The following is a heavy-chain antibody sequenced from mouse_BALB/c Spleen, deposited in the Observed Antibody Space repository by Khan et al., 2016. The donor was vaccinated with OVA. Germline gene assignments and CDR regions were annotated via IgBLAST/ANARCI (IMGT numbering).Heavy chain of an antibody. V-gene: IGHV9-3-1*01. J-gene: IGHJ1*01. D-gene: IGHD4-1*02. CDR3: ARSNSYWYFEV. Sequence: QIQLVQSGPELKKPGETVKISCKASGYTFTNYGMNWVKQAPGKGLKWMGWINTYTGQPTYADDFKGRFAFSLETSASTAYLLINNLKNEDTATYFCARSNSYWYFEVWGAGTTVTVSS. CDR1: GYTFTNYG. CDR2: INTYTGQP.